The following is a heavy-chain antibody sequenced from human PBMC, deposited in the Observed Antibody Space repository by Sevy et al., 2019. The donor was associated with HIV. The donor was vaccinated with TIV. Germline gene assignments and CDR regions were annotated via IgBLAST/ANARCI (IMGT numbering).Heavy chain of an antibody. D-gene: IGHD3-16*01. Sequence: SQTLSLTCVISGDSVSSNIAAWNWIRQSPSRGLEWLGRTHYRSKWYNDYAVSVKGRISINPDTSKNQFSLQLNSLTPEETAVYYCARACCISDRFGVLGAFDFWGQGTMVTVSS. V-gene: IGHV6-1*01. CDR2: THYRSKWYN. J-gene: IGHJ3*01. CDR3: ARACCISDRFGVLGAFDF. CDR1: GDSVSSNIAA.